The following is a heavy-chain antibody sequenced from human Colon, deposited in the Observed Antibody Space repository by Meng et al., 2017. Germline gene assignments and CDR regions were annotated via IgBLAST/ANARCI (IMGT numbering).Heavy chain of an antibody. CDR3: ARESADGGSFDL. CDR2: INPRTGDT. Sequence: QVQLVQSGAEVKKPGASVTVSCKASGYTLYIHWVRLRPGEGLEWMGRINPRTGDTKSAQSFQGRVTMTRDTSTTTFSMALRSLTTDDSAIYFCARESADGGSFDLWGQGTLVTVSS. CDR1: GYTLY. V-gene: IGHV1-2*06. J-gene: IGHJ4*02. D-gene: IGHD2-15*01.